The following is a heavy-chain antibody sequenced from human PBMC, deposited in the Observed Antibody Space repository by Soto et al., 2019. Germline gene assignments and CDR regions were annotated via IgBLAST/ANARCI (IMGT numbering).Heavy chain of an antibody. Sequence: SGPTLVNPTQTLTLTCTFSGFSLSTSGMCVSWIRQPPGKALEWLALIDWDDDNYYSTSLKTRLTISKDTSKNQVVLTITNMDPVDTATYYCARIREVGATGYYYGMDVWGQGTTVTVSS. CDR3: ARIREVGATGYYYGMDV. D-gene: IGHD1-26*01. CDR2: IDWDDDN. J-gene: IGHJ6*02. V-gene: IGHV2-70*01. CDR1: GFSLSTSGMC.